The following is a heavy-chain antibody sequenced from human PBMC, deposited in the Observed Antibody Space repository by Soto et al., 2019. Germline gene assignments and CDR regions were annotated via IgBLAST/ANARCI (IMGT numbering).Heavy chain of an antibody. J-gene: IGHJ6*01. V-gene: IGHV3-33*01. D-gene: IGHD1-1*01. CDR3: ARDRQHQLRLYGMDV. Sequence: QVHLEESGGGVVQPGRSLRLSCAASGFTFKNYGMGWVRQAPGKGLEWVAVIEYDGNNKYYADSVKGRFTISRDNSKNMLYLQINSLRAEDTAVYYGARDRQHQLRLYGMDVW. CDR2: IEYDGNNK. CDR1: GFTFKNYG.